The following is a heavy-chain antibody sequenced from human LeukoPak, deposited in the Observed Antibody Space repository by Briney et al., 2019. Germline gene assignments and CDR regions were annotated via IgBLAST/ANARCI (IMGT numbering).Heavy chain of an antibody. V-gene: IGHV3-21*01. CDR2: INSGSTYT. CDR3: ARSLTTLTYEGY. D-gene: IGHD1-1*01. J-gene: IGHJ4*02. CDR1: GFAFDDYV. Sequence: GGSLRLSCAASGFAFDDYVMHWVRQAPGKGLEWVSSINSGSTYTYYTESVKGRFTVSRDNAKNSLFLQMNSLRAEDTAIYYCARSLTTLTYEGYWGQGTLVTVSS.